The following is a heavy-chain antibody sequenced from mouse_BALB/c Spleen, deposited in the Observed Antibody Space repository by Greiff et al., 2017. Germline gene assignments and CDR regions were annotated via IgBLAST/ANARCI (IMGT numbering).Heavy chain of an antibody. Sequence: QVQLKESGAELARPGASVKMSCKASGYTFTSYTMHWVKQRPGQGLEWIGYINPSSGYTNYNQKFKDKATLTADKSSSTAYMQLSSLTSEDSAVYYCARGTGTGYFDYWGQGTTLTVSS. V-gene: IGHV1-4*01. J-gene: IGHJ2*01. CDR2: INPSSGYT. CDR3: ARGTGTGYFDY. CDR1: GYTFTSYT. D-gene: IGHD4-1*01.